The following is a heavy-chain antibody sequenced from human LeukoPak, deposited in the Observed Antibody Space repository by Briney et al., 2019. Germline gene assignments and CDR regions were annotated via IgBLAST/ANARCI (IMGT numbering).Heavy chain of an antibody. D-gene: IGHD5-18*01. CDR2: INAGNGNT. Sequence: ASVKVSCKASGYTSTSYAMNWVRQAPGQGLEWMGWINAGNGNTKYSQKFQGRVTMTTDTSTGTAYMELRSLRSDDTAVYYCARDYSGGTTMVHRFDYWGQGTLVTVSS. CDR1: GYTSTSYA. V-gene: IGHV1-3*01. J-gene: IGHJ4*02. CDR3: ARDYSGGTTMVHRFDY.